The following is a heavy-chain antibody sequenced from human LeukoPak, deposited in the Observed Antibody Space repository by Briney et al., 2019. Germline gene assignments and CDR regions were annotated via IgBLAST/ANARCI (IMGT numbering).Heavy chain of an antibody. CDR3: AELGITMIGGV. J-gene: IGHJ6*03. CDR1: GLTLSNYW. D-gene: IGHD3-10*02. CDR2: IKPDGSEK. V-gene: IGHV3-7*01. Sequence: GGSLRLSCVAPGLTLSNYWMSWVRQAPGKGLEWVATIKPDGSEKYYVDSVKGRFTISRDNAKNSLYLQMNSLRAEDTAVYYCAELGITMIGGVWGKGTTVTISS.